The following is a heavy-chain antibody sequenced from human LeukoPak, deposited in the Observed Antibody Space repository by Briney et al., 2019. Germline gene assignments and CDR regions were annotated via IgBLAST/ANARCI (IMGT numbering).Heavy chain of an antibody. V-gene: IGHV4-39*07. D-gene: IGHD3-22*01. J-gene: IGHJ4*02. Sequence: SETLSLTCTVSGGSISSSSYYWGWLRQPPGKGLEWIGSIYYSGSTYYNPSLKSRVTISVDTSKNQFSLKLSSVTDADTAVYYCARGITMIVVDPFDYWGQGTLVTVSS. CDR2: IYYSGST. CDR1: GGSISSSSYY. CDR3: ARGITMIVVDPFDY.